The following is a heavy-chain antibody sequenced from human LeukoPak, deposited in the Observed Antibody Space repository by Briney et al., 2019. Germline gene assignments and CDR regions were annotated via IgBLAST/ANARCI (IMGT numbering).Heavy chain of an antibody. J-gene: IGHJ4*02. V-gene: IGHV4-31*03. CDR2: IYYSGST. CDR1: GGSISSGGYY. Sequence: SETLSLTCTVSGGSISSGGYYWSWIRQHPGKGLEWIGYIYYSGSTYYNPSLKSRVTMSLDTSKNQFSLRLTSVTAADTAVYYCARDVYNSRFYGFDYWGQGTLVTVSS. D-gene: IGHD6-13*01. CDR3: ARDVYNSRFYGFDY.